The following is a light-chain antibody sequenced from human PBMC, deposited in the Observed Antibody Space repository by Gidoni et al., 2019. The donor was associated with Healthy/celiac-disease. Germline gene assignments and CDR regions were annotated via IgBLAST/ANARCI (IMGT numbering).Light chain of an antibody. V-gene: IGKV1-5*03. Sequence: DIQTTQSPSTLSASVGDRVTITCRGSQSSSSWLAWYQQKTGKAPKLLSYKASSLESGVPSRFSGSGSGREFTRTISSLQPDDFATYYCQQYNSYPLTFGGGTKVEIK. CDR1: QSSSSW. CDR3: QQYNSYPLT. CDR2: KAS. J-gene: IGKJ4*01.